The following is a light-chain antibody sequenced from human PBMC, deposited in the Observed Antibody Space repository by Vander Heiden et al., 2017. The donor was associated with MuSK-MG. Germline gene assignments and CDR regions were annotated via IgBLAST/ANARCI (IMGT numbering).Light chain of an antibody. CDR2: DAS. Sequence: EIVLTQSPATLSLSPGERATLSCRASQSVSSYLAWYQQKPGQAPRLLIYDASNRATGIPARFSGSGSGTDFTLTISSLEPEDFAIYYCQQRSNWPIFTFGHGTNVDIK. V-gene: IGKV3-11*01. CDR1: QSVSSY. J-gene: IGKJ3*01. CDR3: QQRSNWPIFT.